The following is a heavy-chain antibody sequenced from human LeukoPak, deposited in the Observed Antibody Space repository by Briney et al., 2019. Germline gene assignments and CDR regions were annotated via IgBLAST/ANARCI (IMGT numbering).Heavy chain of an antibody. CDR3: AKELSFSAFDI. CDR2: ISYDGSNK. Sequence: GGSLRLSCAASGFTFSSYAMHWVRQAPGKGLEWVAVISYDGSNKYYADSVKGRFTISRDNSKNTPYLQMNSLRAEDTAVYYCAKELSFSAFDIWGQGTMVSVSS. D-gene: IGHD2/OR15-2a*01. J-gene: IGHJ3*02. V-gene: IGHV3-30*04. CDR1: GFTFSSYA.